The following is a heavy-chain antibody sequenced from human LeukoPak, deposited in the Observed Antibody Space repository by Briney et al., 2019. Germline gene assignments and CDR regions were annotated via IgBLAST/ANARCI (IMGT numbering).Heavy chain of an antibody. CDR2: INPSGANT. CDR3: LRDIAVAGTRRDAFDI. Sequence: ASVKVSCKSSGYTFTNFYMHWVRQAPGQGLEWMGIINPSGANTGYAQKFQGRVTMTRDTSTSTVYMELSSLRSQDAAVYYCLRDIAVAGTRRDAFDIWAKGQWSPSLQ. V-gene: IGHV1-46*01. J-gene: IGHJ3*02. CDR1: GYTFTNFY. D-gene: IGHD6-19*01.